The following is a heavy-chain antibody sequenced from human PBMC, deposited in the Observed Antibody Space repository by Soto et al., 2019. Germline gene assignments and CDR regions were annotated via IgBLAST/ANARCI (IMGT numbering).Heavy chain of an antibody. V-gene: IGHV4-30-2*02. J-gene: IGHJ3*02. CDR1: GGSISSGGYS. D-gene: IGHD1-26*01. Sequence: PSETLSLTCAVSGGSISSGGYSWSWIRQPPGKGLEWIGYIYHSGSTYYNPSLKSRVTISVDRSKNQFSLKLSSVTAADPAVYYCATSSPPIRIAGPRGAFDIWSQGTMVTVSS. CDR3: ATSSPPIRIAGPRGAFDI. CDR2: IYHSGST.